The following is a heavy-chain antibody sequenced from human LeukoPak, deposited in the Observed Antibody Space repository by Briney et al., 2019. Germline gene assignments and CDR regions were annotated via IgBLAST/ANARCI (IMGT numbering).Heavy chain of an antibody. Sequence: ASVKVSCKASGYTFSGYYIHWVDRALGQGLEWWGWVNPNSGATNNAQKFQGRVTLSRDTSISTAYMELRKLRSDDTAVYYCARSGITTIPNFDYWGQGTLVTVSS. V-gene: IGHV1-2*02. D-gene: IGHD1/OR15-1a*01. CDR1: GYTFSGYY. J-gene: IGHJ4*02. CDR2: VNPNSGAT. CDR3: ARSGITTIPNFDY.